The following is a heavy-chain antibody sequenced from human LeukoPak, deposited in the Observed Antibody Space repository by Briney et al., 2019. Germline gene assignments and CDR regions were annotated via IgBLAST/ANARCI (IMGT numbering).Heavy chain of an antibody. CDR1: GDSISSYF. D-gene: IGHD3-10*01. Sequence: PSETLSLTCTVSGDSISSYFWSWVRQPPGKGLEWIGYFYHSGNTNYNPSLKSRVTISVDTSKNHFSLKLSSVTAADTAVYYCARKGSGGRAFDIWGKGQWSPSLQ. J-gene: IGHJ3*02. V-gene: IGHV4-59*08. CDR2: FYHSGNT. CDR3: ARKGSGGRAFDI.